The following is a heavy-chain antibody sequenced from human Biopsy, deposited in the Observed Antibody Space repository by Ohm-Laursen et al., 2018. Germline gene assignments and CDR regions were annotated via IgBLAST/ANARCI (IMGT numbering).Heavy chain of an antibody. CDR2: IIPMFGTA. D-gene: IGHD1-26*01. V-gene: IGHV1-69*13. J-gene: IGHJ4*02. Sequence: VKISCKASGGTFSNYAISWVRQAPGQGLELVGGIIPMFGTANYAQMFQGRVTISADESTSTSYMELSSLTTEDTAIYYCARGPHSGSHSCFDYWGRGTLVTVSS. CDR3: ARGPHSGSHSCFDY. CDR1: GGTFSNYA.